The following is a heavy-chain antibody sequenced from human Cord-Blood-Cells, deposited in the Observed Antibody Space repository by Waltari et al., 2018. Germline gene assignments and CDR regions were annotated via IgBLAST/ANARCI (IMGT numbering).Heavy chain of an antibody. J-gene: IGHJ3*02. CDR2: IYHSGST. Sequence: QVQLQESGPGLVKPSETLSLTCAVSGYSISSGYYWGWIRQPPGTGLEWIGSIYHSGSTYYNPSLKSRVTISVDTSKNQFSLKLSSVTAADTAVYYCARIESDAFDIWGQGTMVTVSS. V-gene: IGHV4-38-2*01. CDR1: GYSISSGYY. CDR3: ARIESDAFDI.